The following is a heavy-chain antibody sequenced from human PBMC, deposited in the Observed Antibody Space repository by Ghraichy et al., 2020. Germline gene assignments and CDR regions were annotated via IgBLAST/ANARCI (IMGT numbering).Heavy chain of an antibody. D-gene: IGHD3-10*01. V-gene: IGHV3-53*01. CDR3: ASTMVRGVIIPNYYYYGMDV. CDR1: GFTVSSNY. CDR2: IYSGGST. Sequence: GSLRLSCAASGFTVSSNYMSWVRQAPGKGLEWVSVIYSGGSTYYADSVKGRFTISRDNSKNTLYLQMNSLRAEDTAVYYCASTMVRGVIIPNYYYYGMDVWGQGTTVTVSS. J-gene: IGHJ6*02.